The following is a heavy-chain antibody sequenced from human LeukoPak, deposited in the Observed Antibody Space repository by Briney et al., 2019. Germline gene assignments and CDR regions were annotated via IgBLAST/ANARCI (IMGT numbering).Heavy chain of an antibody. J-gene: IGHJ1*01. CDR3: ARGLSVNSNDAFDI. Sequence: SGTLSLTCAVSGGSISSSNWWSWVRQPPGKGLERIGEIYHSGSTNYNPSLKSRVTISVDKSKNQFSLKLSSVTAADTAVYYCARGLSVNSNDAFDIWGQGTLVTVSS. D-gene: IGHD4-23*01. CDR1: GGSISSSNW. CDR2: IYHSGST. V-gene: IGHV4-4*02.